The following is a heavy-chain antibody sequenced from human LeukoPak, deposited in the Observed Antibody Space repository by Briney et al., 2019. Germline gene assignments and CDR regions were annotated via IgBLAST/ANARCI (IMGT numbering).Heavy chain of an antibody. V-gene: IGHV3-72*01. CDR1: GFTFSDHY. D-gene: IGHD2-15*01. CDR2: SKNKANSYTT. J-gene: IGHJ4*02. CDR3: ARVRYCGGGTCYFPFDY. Sequence: GGSLRLSCAASGFTFSDHYMGWVRQVPGKGLEWLGRSKNKANSYTTEYAASVKGRFTVSRNDSKNSLFLQMNSLKTEDTAVYYCARVRYCGGGTCYFPFDYWGQGTLVTVSS.